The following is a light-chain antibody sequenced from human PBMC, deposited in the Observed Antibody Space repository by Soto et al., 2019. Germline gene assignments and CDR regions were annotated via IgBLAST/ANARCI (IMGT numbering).Light chain of an antibody. J-gene: IGKJ2*01. Sequence: DIQMTQSPSTMSASVGDRVTITCRAIQSISAWLAWYQQKPGKAPKLLIYKASTLQSGVPSRFSGSGSGSGTEFTLTISNLQPDDFATYYCQHFNTDFGQGTKLEIK. CDR2: KAS. CDR1: QSISAW. CDR3: QHFNTD. V-gene: IGKV1-5*03.